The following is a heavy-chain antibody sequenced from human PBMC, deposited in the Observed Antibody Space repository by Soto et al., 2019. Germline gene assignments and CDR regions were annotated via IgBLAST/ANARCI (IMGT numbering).Heavy chain of an antibody. CDR2: ITYGGSI. Sequence: NPSETLSLTCTVSGASITNDAFFWTWVRQHPEKGLEWLAYITYGGSIYYDPSLRSRLTVSIDKSKSQFSLNVRSVTAADTAVYYCAKMERTQLWLLVQNWGQGLLVTVSS. CDR1: GASITNDAFF. J-gene: IGHJ4*02. V-gene: IGHV4-31*03. CDR3: AKMERTQLWLLVQN. D-gene: IGHD5-18*01.